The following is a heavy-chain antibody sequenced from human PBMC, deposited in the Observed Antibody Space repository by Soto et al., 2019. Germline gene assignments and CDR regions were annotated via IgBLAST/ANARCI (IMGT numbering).Heavy chain of an antibody. CDR3: ASGARRWDPHFLDP. V-gene: IGHV1-69*01. D-gene: IGHD1-26*01. J-gene: IGHJ5*02. Sequence: QAQVVQSGAEVRKPGSSVKLSCKASEGTFNSYAIAWVRQAPGQGLEWMGGIIPYYNTLNYAQKFQDRVTISADDPPKPVYKEVRSLRSDHTAVYFRASGARRWDPHFLDPWGQGTLVNLSP. CDR2: IIPYYNTL. CDR1: EGTFNSYA.